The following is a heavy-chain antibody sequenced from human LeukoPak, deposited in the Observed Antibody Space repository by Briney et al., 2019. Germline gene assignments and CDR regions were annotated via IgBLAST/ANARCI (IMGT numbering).Heavy chain of an antibody. V-gene: IGHV1-69*13. Sequence: SVKVSCKASGGTFSSYAVSWVRQAPGQGLEWMGGIIPIFGTANYAQKFQGRVTITADESTSTAYMELSSLRSEDTAVYYCARGSYYDILTGYYHYWGQGTLVTVSS. CDR3: ARGSYYDILTGYYHY. CDR2: IIPIFGTA. CDR1: GGTFSSYA. J-gene: IGHJ4*02. D-gene: IGHD3-9*01.